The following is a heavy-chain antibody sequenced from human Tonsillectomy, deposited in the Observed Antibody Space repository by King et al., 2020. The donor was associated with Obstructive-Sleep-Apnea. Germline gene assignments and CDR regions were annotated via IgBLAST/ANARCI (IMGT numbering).Heavy chain of an antibody. CDR3: ARSLLRYYDSSGYLFDY. Sequence: VQLQQWGAGLLKPSEPLSLTCAVYGGSFSGYYWSWIRQPPGKGLEWIGEINHSGSTNYNPSLKSRVTISVDTSKNQFSLKLSSVTAADTAVYYCARSLLRYYDSSGYLFDYWGQGTLVTVSS. J-gene: IGHJ4*02. CDR2: INHSGST. D-gene: IGHD3-22*01. CDR1: GGSFSGYY. V-gene: IGHV4-34*01.